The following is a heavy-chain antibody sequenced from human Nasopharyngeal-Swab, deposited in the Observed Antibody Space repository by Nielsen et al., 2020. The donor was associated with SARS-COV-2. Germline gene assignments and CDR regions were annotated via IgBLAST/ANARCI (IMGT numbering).Heavy chain of an antibody. Sequence: WGRQAPGQGLEWMGWINTNTGNPTYAQGFTGRFVFSLDTSVGTAYLQISSLKAEDTAVYYCARVGRQYYFDYWGQGTLVTV. J-gene: IGHJ4*02. D-gene: IGHD1-26*01. CDR3: ARVGRQYYFDY. CDR2: INTNTGNP. V-gene: IGHV7-4-1*02.